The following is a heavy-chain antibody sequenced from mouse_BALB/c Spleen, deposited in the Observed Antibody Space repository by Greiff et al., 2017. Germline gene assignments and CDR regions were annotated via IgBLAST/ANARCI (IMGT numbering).Heavy chain of an antibody. Sequence: VKLMESGAELVRPGTSVKVSCKASGYAFTNYLIEWVKQRPGQGLEWIGVINPGSGGTNYNEKFKGKATLTADKSSSTAYMQLSSLTSDDSAVYFGARDDYDGYYAMDYWGQGTSVTVSS. D-gene: IGHD2-4*01. CDR3: ARDDYDGYYAMDY. V-gene: IGHV1-54*01. CDR2: INPGSGGT. J-gene: IGHJ4*01. CDR1: GYAFTNYL.